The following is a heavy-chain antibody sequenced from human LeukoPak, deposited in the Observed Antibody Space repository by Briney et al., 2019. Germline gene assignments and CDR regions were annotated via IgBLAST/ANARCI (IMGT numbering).Heavy chain of an antibody. CDR1: RFTFSSYE. D-gene: IGHD6-6*01. CDR2: IISSGSTI. V-gene: IGHV3-48*03. Sequence: GGSLRLSCAASRFTFSSYEMNWVRPAPGKGREWVSYIISSGSTIYYADSLKGRFTLSRDNAKNSLYLQMNSLRAEDTAVYYCARIRFSSSGMDVWGQGTTVTVSS. J-gene: IGHJ6*02. CDR3: ARIRFSSSGMDV.